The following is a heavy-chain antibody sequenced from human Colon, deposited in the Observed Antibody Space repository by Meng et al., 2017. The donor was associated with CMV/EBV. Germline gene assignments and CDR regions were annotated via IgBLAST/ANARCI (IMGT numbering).Heavy chain of an antibody. CDR3: ARESLVGAN. CDR2: VNHSGST. Sequence: SETLSLTCTVSGGSFSTYYWNWIRHSPGKGLEWIGEVNHSGSTILNPSLRSRVTISVDTSKNQFSLSLRSVTAADTAVYYCARESLVGANWGQGTLVTVSS. D-gene: IGHD3-10*01. J-gene: IGHJ4*02. V-gene: IGHV4-34*01. CDR1: GGSFSTYY.